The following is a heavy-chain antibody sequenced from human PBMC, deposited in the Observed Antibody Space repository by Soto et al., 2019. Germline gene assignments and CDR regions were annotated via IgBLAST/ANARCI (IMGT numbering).Heavy chain of an antibody. CDR1: GFTFSSYG. J-gene: IGHJ4*02. CDR2: GSYDGSTK. V-gene: IGHV3-33*05. CDR3: ARASTPDY. Sequence: QVQLVESGGGVVQPGRSLRLSCAASGFTFSSYGMHWVRQAPGKGLEWVAVGSYDGSTKYYGDSVKGRFTISRDNSKNMLYLQMNSLRAEDMAIYYCARASTPDYWGQGTLVTVSS.